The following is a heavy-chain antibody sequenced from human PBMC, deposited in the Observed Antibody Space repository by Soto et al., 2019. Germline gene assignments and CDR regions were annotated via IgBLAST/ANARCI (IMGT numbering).Heavy chain of an antibody. V-gene: IGHV1-2*04. J-gene: IGHJ6*02. CDR3: ARQIGGGSFNSYYYYYGMDV. CDR2: INPNSGGT. Sequence: GASVKVSCKASGYTFTGYYMHWVRQAPGRGLEWMGWINPNSGGTNYAQKFQGWVTMTRDTSISTAYMELSRLRSDDTAVYYCARQIGGGSFNSYYYYYGMDVWGQGTTVTVSS. D-gene: IGHD2-15*01. CDR1: GYTFTGYY.